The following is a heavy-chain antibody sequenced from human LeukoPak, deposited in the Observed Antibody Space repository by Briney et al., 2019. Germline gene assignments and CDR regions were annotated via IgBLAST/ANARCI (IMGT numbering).Heavy chain of an antibody. CDR2: ISGSGGST. CDR3: AKGAISTIFDY. Sequence: LGGSLRLSCAASGFTFSSYGMSWVRQAPGKGLEWVSAISGSGGSTYYADSVKGRFTIARDNSKNTLYLQMNSLRAEDTALYYCAKGAISTIFDYWGQGTPVTVSS. V-gene: IGHV3-23*01. D-gene: IGHD3-9*01. CDR1: GFTFSSYG. J-gene: IGHJ4*02.